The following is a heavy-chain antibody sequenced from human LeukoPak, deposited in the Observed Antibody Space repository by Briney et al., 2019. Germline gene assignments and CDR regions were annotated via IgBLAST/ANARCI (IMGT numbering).Heavy chain of an antibody. V-gene: IGHV3-9*01. D-gene: IGHD6-19*01. CDR2: ISWNSGSI. CDR1: GFTFDDYA. J-gene: IGHJ4*02. Sequence: PGRSLRLSCAASGFTFDDYAMHWVRQAPGKGLEWVSGISWNSGSIGYADSVKGRFTISRDNAKNSLYLQMNSLRAEDTALYYCAKGRNPGYSSGWYDYWDQGTLVTVSS. CDR3: AKGRNPGYSSGWYDY.